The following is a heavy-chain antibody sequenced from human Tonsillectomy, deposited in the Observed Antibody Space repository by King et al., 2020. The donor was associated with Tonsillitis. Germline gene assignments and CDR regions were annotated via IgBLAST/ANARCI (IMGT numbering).Heavy chain of an antibody. Sequence: VQLVESGGGLVQPGGSLRLSCAASGFTFSSYSMNWVRQAPGKGLEWVSYISSSSSTIYYADSVKGRFTISSDNAKNSLYLQMNSLRAEDTAVYYCASAPTYYDFWSGFKPNWFDPWGQGTLVTVSS. CDR2: ISSSSSTI. D-gene: IGHD3-3*01. J-gene: IGHJ5*02. CDR3: ASAPTYYDFWSGFKPNWFDP. CDR1: GFTFSSYS. V-gene: IGHV3-48*01.